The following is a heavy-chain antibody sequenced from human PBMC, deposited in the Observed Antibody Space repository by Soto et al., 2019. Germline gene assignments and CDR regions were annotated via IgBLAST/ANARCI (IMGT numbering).Heavy chain of an antibody. J-gene: IGHJ4*02. CDR2: IYYSGST. D-gene: IGHD3-22*01. CDR3: ARHGGITMIVVVIDFDY. Sequence: SETLSLTCTVSGGSISSSSYYWGWIRQPPGKGLEWIGSIYYSGSTYYNPSLKSRVTISVDTSKNQFSLKLSSVTAADTAVYYCARHGGITMIVVVIDFDYWGQGTLVTVSS. V-gene: IGHV4-39*01. CDR1: GGSISSSSYY.